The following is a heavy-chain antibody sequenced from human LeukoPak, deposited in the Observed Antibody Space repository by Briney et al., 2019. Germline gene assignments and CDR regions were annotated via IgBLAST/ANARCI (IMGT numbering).Heavy chain of an antibody. J-gene: IGHJ4*02. V-gene: IGHV3-66*01. D-gene: IGHD3-22*01. CDR1: GFSVRTNF. CDR2: IYTGGGT. CDR3: ARDFYDTSGYYYDY. Sequence: GGSLRLSCAASGFSVRTNFMSWVRQAPGKGLEWVSVIYTGGGTDHADSVKGRFTISRDNAKNSLYLQMNSLRAEDTAVYYCARDFYDTSGYYYDYWGQGTLVTVSS.